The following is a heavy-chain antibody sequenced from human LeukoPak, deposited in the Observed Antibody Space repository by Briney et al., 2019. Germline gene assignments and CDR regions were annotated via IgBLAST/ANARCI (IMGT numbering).Heavy chain of an antibody. V-gene: IGHV4-38-2*02. CDR3: ARVPHSSSSEWFDP. CDR1: GYSISSGYY. CDR2: INHSGST. Sequence: SETLSLTCPVSGYSISSGYYWGWIRQPPGTGLEWIGSINHSGSTYYNPSLKSRVTISVDTSKNQFSLKLSSVTAADTAVFYCARVPHSSSSEWFDPWGQGTLVTVSS. J-gene: IGHJ5*02. D-gene: IGHD6-6*01.